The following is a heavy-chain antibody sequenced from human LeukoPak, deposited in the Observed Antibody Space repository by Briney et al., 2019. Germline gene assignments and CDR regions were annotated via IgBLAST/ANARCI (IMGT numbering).Heavy chain of an antibody. V-gene: IGHV3-21*01. CDR1: GFTFSSYS. J-gene: IGHJ6*03. D-gene: IGHD2-2*01. Sequence: GGSLRLSCAASGFTFSSYSMNWVRQAPGKGLGRVSSISSSSSYIYYADSVKGRFTISRDNAKNSLYLQMNSLRAEDTAVYYCARYCSSTSCRNYYYYYMDVWGKGTTVTVSS. CDR2: ISSSSSYI. CDR3: ARYCSSTSCRNYYYYYMDV.